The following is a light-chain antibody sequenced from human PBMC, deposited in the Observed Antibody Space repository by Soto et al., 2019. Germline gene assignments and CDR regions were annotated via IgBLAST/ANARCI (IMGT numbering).Light chain of an antibody. V-gene: IGKV3-20*01. CDR2: GAS. J-gene: IGKJ2*01. CDR3: QQYGSSPYT. Sequence: EIVLTQSPGTLSLSPGERATLSCRASQSVSSSYLAWYQQKPGQAPRLLIYGASSRATGIPDRFSGSGSGTDFTLTISRLEPESFAVYYCQQYGSSPYTFGQATKLESK. CDR1: QSVSSSY.